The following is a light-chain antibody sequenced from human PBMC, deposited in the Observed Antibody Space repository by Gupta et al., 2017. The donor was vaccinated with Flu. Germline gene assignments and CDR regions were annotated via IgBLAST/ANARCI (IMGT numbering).Light chain of an antibody. J-gene: IGLJ2*01. CDR1: ISNIGKNP. V-gene: IGLV1-47*01. CDR2: KNN. CDR3: ATWDDNVSGPI. Sequence: QSVLTQPHSASGTPGQRVTLSCSVSISNIGKNPVYWYQQLPGSAPILLVYKNNQRPSGVPDRFSASKSGTSASLAISGLRSEDEADYYCATWDDNVSGPIFGGGTMLTVL.